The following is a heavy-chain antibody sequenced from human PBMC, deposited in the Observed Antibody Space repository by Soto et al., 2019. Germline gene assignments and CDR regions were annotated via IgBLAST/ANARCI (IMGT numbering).Heavy chain of an antibody. V-gene: IGHV1-58*01. CDR3: AADNDFWSGHYNFDY. CDR1: GFTLTNSA. J-gene: IGHJ4*02. D-gene: IGHD3-3*01. CDR2: IVVGSGNT. Sequence: SVKVSCKASGFTLTNSAVQWVRQARGQRLEWMGWIVVGSGNTNYAQKFQERVTIIRDMSTSTVYMELSSLRSEDTAVYYCAADNDFWSGHYNFDYWGQGTLVTVSS.